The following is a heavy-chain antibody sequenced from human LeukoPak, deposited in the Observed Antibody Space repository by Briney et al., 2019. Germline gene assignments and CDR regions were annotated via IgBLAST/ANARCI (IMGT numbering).Heavy chain of an antibody. CDR1: EDTFTTYA. CDR2: ITPFIDKA. Sequence: ASVKVSCKASEDTFTTYAINWMRQAPGQGLEWMGRITPFIDKAIYSREFPGRVTFTADKSTSTAYMELSSLRLEDTVVFFRARGSVTTSEFDSWGQGTLVTVSS. D-gene: IGHD4-17*01. J-gene: IGHJ4*02. V-gene: IGHV1-69*04. CDR3: ARGSVTTSEFDS.